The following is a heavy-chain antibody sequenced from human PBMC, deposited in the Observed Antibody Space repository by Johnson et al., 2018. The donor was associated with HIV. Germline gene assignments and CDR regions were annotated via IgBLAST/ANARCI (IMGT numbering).Heavy chain of an antibody. J-gene: IGHJ3*02. CDR3: ARDRFGSGRPHAFDM. Sequence: QLVESGGGLVQPGRSLRLYCAASGFTFDDYAMHWVRQAQGKGLEWVSGISWNSGSIGYADHVKGRFTISRDNFKNTVYQQMNTLRPEDTAVYYCARDRFGSGRPHAFDMWGQGTMVTVSS. CDR2: ISWNSGSI. D-gene: IGHD3-10*01. V-gene: IGHV3-9*01. CDR1: GFTFDDYA.